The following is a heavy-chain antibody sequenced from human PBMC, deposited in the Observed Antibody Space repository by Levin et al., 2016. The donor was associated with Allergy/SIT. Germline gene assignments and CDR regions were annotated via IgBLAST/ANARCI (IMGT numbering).Heavy chain of an antibody. CDR3: VTDTERGFDH. Sequence: GESLKISCAASGFTFRNYAMYWVRQAPGKGLEWVAAISYDGSNKNSADSLQGRFTISRDNAKNSLYLQMNSLRAEDTAVYFCVTDTERGFDHWGQGTLVTVSS. J-gene: IGHJ4*02. V-gene: IGHV3-30*03. CDR2: ISYDGSNK. D-gene: IGHD5-18*01. CDR1: GFTFRNYA.